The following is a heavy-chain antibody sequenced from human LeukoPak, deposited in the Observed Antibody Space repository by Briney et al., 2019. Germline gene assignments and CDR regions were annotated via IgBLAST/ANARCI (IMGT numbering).Heavy chain of an antibody. Sequence: GASVTVSCTASGYTFTGYYMHWVRQAPGQGLEWMGWINPNSGGTNYAQKFQGWVTMTRDTSISTAYMELSRLRSDDTAVCYCARGGITGTTRGPTRLNDAFDIWGQGTMVTVSS. D-gene: IGHD1-20*01. V-gene: IGHV1-2*04. J-gene: IGHJ3*02. CDR1: GYTFTGYY. CDR2: INPNSGGT. CDR3: ARGGITGTTRGPTRLNDAFDI.